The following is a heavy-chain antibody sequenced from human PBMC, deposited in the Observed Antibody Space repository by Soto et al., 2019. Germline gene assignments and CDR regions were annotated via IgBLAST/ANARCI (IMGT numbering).Heavy chain of an antibody. CDR3: ASQFLEWSYPTGRGYYYYGMDV. V-gene: IGHV3-48*03. CDR2: ISSSGSTI. D-gene: IGHD3-3*01. J-gene: IGHJ6*02. CDR1: GFTFSSYE. Sequence: VGSLRLSCAASGFTFSSYEMNWVRQAPGKGLEWVSYISSSGSTIYYADSVKGRFTISRDNAKNSLYLQMNSLRAEDTAVYYCASQFLEWSYPTGRGYYYYGMDVWGQGTTVTVS.